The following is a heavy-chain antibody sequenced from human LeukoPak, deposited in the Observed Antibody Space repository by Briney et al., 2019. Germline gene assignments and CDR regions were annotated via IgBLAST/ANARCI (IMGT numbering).Heavy chain of an antibody. V-gene: IGHV4-61*02. CDR3: ARDSGVYDSYGYYYYYYEDV. CDR1: GGSISSSSFY. D-gene: IGHD3-22*01. CDR2: IYASGST. J-gene: IGHJ6*03. Sequence: SETLSLTCTVSGGSISSSSFYWSWIRQPAGKGLEWIGRIYASGSTNYNPSLKSRVTISVDTSKNQFSLKLSSVTATDTAMYYCARDSGVYDSYGYYYYYYEDVWGKGTTVTVSS.